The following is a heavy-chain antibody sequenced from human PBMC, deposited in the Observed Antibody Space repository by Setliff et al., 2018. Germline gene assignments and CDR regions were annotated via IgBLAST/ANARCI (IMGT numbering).Heavy chain of an antibody. CDR2: INHSGST. V-gene: IGHV4-34*01. Sequence: SETLSLTCAVYGGPFSGYYWSWIRQPPGKGLEWIGEINHSGSTNYNPSLKSRVTISVDTSKNQFSLKLSSVTAADTAVYYCARRATYDYWGQGTLVTVSS. CDR1: GGPFSGYY. J-gene: IGHJ4*02. CDR3: ARRATYDY.